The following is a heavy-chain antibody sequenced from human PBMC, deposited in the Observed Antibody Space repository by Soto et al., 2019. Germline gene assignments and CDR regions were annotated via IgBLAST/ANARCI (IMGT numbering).Heavy chain of an antibody. Sequence: SCAASGFTVDDYAMHCVRQAPGKGLEWVSGISWNSGSIGYADSVKGRFTISRDNAKNSLYLQMNSLRAEDTALYYCAKDMGDFWSGYYLLPLGDKLPYGMDVWGHGTSVTVSS. V-gene: IGHV3-9*01. CDR1: GFTVDDYA. CDR2: ISWNSGSI. CDR3: AKDMGDFWSGYYLLPLGDKLPYGMDV. J-gene: IGHJ6*02. D-gene: IGHD3-3*01.